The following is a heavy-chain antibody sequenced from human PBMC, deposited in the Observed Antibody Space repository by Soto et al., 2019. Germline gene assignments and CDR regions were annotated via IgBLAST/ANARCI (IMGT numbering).Heavy chain of an antibody. J-gene: IGHJ6*02. CDR2: ISAYNGNT. V-gene: IGHV1-18*04. Sequence: SGQVCFKASSFTFTSYGISWVRQAPGQGLEWMGWISAYNGNTNNAQKLQGRVTRTTDPSTSTAYMELRSLRSDDTAVYYCARDLPRYYYGMDVWGQGTKVTVSS. CDR3: ARDLPRYYYGMDV. CDR1: SFTFTSYG.